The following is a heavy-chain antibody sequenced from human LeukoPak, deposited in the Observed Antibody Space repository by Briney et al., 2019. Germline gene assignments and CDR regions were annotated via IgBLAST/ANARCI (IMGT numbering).Heavy chain of an antibody. CDR1: GFTFSSYA. Sequence: PGRSLRLSCAASGFTFSSYAIHWVRQAPGKWLEWVAIISYDGTNKYYADSVRGRFTISRDNSKNTLYLQMNSLRAEDTAVYYCARDFGWLSGFDNWGQGTLVTVSS. D-gene: IGHD3-9*01. J-gene: IGHJ4*02. CDR3: ARDFGWLSGFDN. V-gene: IGHV3-30-3*01. CDR2: ISYDGTNK.